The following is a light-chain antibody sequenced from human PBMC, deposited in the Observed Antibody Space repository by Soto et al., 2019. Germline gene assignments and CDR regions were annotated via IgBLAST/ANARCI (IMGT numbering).Light chain of an antibody. CDR2: EVS. Sequence: VLSQTPLSLSVTPGQPASISCRSNQSLLHTDGKDHLYWFLQKPGQPPQLLIYEVSKRFSGVTERFSGSGSGTDFTLKISRLEAEDVGVYYCMQSTYLPLTFCGGTKVEIK. CDR1: QSLLHTDGKDH. V-gene: IGKV2D-29*01. J-gene: IGKJ4*01. CDR3: MQSTYLPLT.